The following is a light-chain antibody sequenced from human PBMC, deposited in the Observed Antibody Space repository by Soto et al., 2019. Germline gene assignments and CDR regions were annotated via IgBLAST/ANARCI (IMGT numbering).Light chain of an antibody. CDR1: QSVSSSY. V-gene: IGKV3-20*01. J-gene: IGKJ1*01. CDR2: GAS. Sequence: EIVLTQSPGTLSLSPGERATLSCRASQSVSSSYLAWYQQKPGQAPRLLIYGASSMATGIPDRFSGSGSGTDFTLTISRLEPEDFAVDYCQQYGSSQWTFGQGTKVEFK. CDR3: QQYGSSQWT.